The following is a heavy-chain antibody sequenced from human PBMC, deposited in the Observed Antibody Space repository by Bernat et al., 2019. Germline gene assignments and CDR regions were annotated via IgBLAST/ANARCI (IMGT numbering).Heavy chain of an antibody. J-gene: IGHJ4*02. V-gene: IGHV3-74*01. Sequence: EVQLVESGGGLVQPGGSLRLSCAASGFTFSGYWMHWVRQAPGKGLVWVSRINSDGSSTTYADSVKGRFTIPRDNAKNTLYLQMNSLRAEDTAVYYCAREVGATLSLDYWGQGTLVTVSS. CDR2: INSDGSST. CDR3: AREVGATLSLDY. CDR1: GFTFSGYW. D-gene: IGHD1-26*01.